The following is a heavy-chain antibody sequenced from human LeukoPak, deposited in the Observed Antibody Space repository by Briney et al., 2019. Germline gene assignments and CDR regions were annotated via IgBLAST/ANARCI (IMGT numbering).Heavy chain of an antibody. D-gene: IGHD3-22*01. J-gene: IGHJ4*02. CDR3: AKTYYYDSSGSDY. CDR1: GFTFSSYG. V-gene: IGHV3-30*18. Sequence: GGSLRLSCAASGFTFSSYGMHWVRQAPGKGLEWVAVISYDGSNKYYADSVKGRFTISRDNSKNTLYLQMNSLRAEDTAVYYRAKTYYYDSSGSDYWGQGTLVTVSS. CDR2: ISYDGSNK.